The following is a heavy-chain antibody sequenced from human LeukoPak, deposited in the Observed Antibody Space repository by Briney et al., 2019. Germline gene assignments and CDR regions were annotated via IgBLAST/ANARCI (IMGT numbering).Heavy chain of an antibody. J-gene: IGHJ4*02. Sequence: ASVKVSCKASGYTFTSYEINWVRQATGQGLEWMGWMNPNSGNTGYAQKYQGRVTITRNTSISTAYMELSSLRSEDTAVYYCARGTPPRGDFWSGYYDPRFDYWGQGTLVTVSS. CDR1: GYTFTSYE. CDR2: MNPNSGNT. CDR3: ARGTPPRGDFWSGYYDPRFDY. V-gene: IGHV1-8*03. D-gene: IGHD3-3*01.